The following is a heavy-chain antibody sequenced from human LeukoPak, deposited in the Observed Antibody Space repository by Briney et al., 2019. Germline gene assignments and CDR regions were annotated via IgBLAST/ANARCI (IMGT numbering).Heavy chain of an antibody. Sequence: SETLSLTCTVSGGSISSYYWSWIRQPPGKGPEWIGYIYYSGSTNYNPSLKSRVTISVDTSKNQFSLKLSSVTAADTAVYYCARDIDPAGEHWFDPWGQGTLVTVSS. CDR1: GGSISSYY. CDR3: ARDIDPAGEHWFDP. J-gene: IGHJ5*02. CDR2: IYYSGST. D-gene: IGHD3-10*01. V-gene: IGHV4-59*01.